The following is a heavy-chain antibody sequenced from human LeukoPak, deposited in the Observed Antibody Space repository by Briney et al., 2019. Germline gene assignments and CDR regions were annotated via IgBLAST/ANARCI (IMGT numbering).Heavy chain of an antibody. Sequence: GESLKISCKGSGYSFTSYWIGWVRQMPGKGLEWMGIMYPGDSDTRYSPSFQGQVTISADKSISTAYLQWSSLKASDTAMYYCARQVYYYDSSGYSLFDYWGQGTLVTVSS. CDR2: MYPGDSDT. J-gene: IGHJ4*02. V-gene: IGHV5-51*01. CDR1: GYSFTSYW. CDR3: ARQVYYYDSSGYSLFDY. D-gene: IGHD3-22*01.